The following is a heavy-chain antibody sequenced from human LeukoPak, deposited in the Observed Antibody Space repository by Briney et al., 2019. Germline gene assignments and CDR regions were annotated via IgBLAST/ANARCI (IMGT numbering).Heavy chain of an antibody. J-gene: IGHJ4*02. V-gene: IGHV3-30*01. D-gene: IGHD2-15*01. CDR2: ISYDGSNK. CDR1: GFTFSSYA. Sequence: GGSLRLSCAASGFTFSSYAMHWVRQAPGKGLEWVAVISYDGSNKYYADSVKGRFTISRDNSKNTLYLQMNSLRAEDTAVYYCARDGGWSSFDYWGQGTLVTVSS. CDR3: ARDGGWSSFDY.